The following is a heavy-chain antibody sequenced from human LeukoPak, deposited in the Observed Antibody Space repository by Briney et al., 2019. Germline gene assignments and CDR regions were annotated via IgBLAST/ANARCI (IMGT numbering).Heavy chain of an antibody. CDR3: ARDQYYYDSSGLDY. CDR1: GGSFSGYY. J-gene: IGHJ4*02. D-gene: IGHD3-22*01. CDR2: IYYSGST. Sequence: SETLSLTCAVYGGSFSGYYWSWIRQPPGKGLEWIGYIYYSGSTNYNPSLKSRVTISVDTSKNQFSLKLSSVTAADTAVYYCARDQYYYDSSGLDYWGQGTLVTVSS. V-gene: IGHV4-59*01.